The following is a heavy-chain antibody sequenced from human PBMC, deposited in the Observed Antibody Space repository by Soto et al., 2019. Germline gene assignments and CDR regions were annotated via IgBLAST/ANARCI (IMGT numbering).Heavy chain of an antibody. CDR2: LTGSSSNT. Sequence: GGSLRLSCAASGFSFRNYAMSWVRQAPGKGLEWISTLTGSSSNTYYADAVKGRFAISRDNSRNTLYLQMHSLTAEDTAVYYCANGRATYGLLTHDYWGQGTLVTVSS. CDR3: ANGRATYGLLTHDY. D-gene: IGHD3-9*01. CDR1: GFSFRNYA. V-gene: IGHV3-23*01. J-gene: IGHJ4*02.